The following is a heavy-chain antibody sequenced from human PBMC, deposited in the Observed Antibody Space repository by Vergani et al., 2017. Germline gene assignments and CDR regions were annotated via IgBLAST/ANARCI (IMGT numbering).Heavy chain of an antibody. Sequence: QVQLQQWGAGLLKPSETLSLTCAVYGGSFSGYYWSWIRQPPGKGLEWIGEINHSGSTNYNPSLKSRVTISVDTSKNQFSLKLSSVTAADTAVYYCARDYYDSSGYGEEYFQHWGQGTLVTVSS. CDR1: GGSFSGYY. J-gene: IGHJ1*01. CDR2: INHSGST. CDR3: ARDYYDSSGYGEEYFQH. V-gene: IGHV4-34*01. D-gene: IGHD3-22*01.